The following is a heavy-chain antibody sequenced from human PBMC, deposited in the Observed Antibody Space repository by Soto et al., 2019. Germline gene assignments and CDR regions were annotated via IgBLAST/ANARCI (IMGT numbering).Heavy chain of an antibody. CDR2: IIPIFGTA. Sequence: QVQLVQSGAEVKKPGSSVKVSCKASGGTFSSYAISWVRQAPGQGLEWMGGIIPIFGTANYAQEFQGRVTIAADESRSTDYMELSSLRSEDTAVYYCARDLIRGYYYYGMDAWGQGTTVTVSS. CDR3: ARDLIRGYYYYGMDA. J-gene: IGHJ6*02. CDR1: GGTFSSYA. V-gene: IGHV1-69*01.